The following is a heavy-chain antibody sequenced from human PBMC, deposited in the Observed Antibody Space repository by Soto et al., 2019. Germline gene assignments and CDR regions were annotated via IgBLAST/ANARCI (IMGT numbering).Heavy chain of an antibody. J-gene: IGHJ4*02. CDR2: ISSGST. Sequence: PSETLSLTCTVSGDSISSFYWTWIRQPPGKGLEWVGYISSGSTNYNPSLKSRVAISVDTSENQFSLKLTSVTAADTAVYYCARVGYCSSTPCWPIGYFEYWGQGTLVTVSS. CDR3: ARVGYCSSTPCWPIGYFEY. V-gene: IGHV4-59*01. CDR1: GDSISSFY. D-gene: IGHD2-2*01.